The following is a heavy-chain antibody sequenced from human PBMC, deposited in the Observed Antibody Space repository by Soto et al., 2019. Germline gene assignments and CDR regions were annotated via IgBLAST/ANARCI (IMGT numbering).Heavy chain of an antibody. CDR1: GYTFASDE. CDR2: MNPNNNNT. V-gene: IGHV1-8*01. CDR3: ARGPHPYFDDY. D-gene: IGHD2-8*01. J-gene: IGHJ4*02. Sequence: QVQLVQSGAEVKKPGASVKVSCKASGYTFASDEINWVRQATGQGLEWMGWMNPNNNNTGYAQKFQGRVTMTRNTSISTAYMQLSSLGSEDTAVHYCARGPHPYFDDYWGQGTLVNVSS.